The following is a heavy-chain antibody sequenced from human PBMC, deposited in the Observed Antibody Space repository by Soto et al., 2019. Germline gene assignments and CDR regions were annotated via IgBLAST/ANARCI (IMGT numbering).Heavy chain of an antibody. CDR3: ARVKRIRLEEAYCDS. J-gene: IGHJ5*01. D-gene: IGHD1-1*01. CDR1: VLTFSTYI. V-gene: IGHV3-48*02. Sequence: GYPRLSCAAYVLTFSTYIMACGRHPPGKGLEWISYISGSGGTFNYADSVKGRFTISRDNAKSSVFLQMNGLRDEDTAVYYFARVKRIRLEEAYCDSLG. CDR2: ISGSGGTF.